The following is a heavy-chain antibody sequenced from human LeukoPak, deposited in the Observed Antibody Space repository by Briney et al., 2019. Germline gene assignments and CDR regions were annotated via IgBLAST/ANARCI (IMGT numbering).Heavy chain of an antibody. CDR1: GFTFDDYA. Sequence: PGRSLRHSCTASGFTFDDYAMHWVREAPGKGLEWVSGISWNGGSIGYADYVRGRFTISRDNAKNSLFLQMNSLRAEDTALYYCAKDGGSSGSEEFDFWGQGTLVTVSS. J-gene: IGHJ4*02. V-gene: IGHV3-9*01. CDR2: ISWNGGSI. D-gene: IGHD6-19*01. CDR3: AKDGGSSGSEEFDF.